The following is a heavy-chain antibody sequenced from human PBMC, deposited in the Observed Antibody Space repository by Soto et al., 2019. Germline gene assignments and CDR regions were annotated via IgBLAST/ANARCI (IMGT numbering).Heavy chain of an antibody. Sequence: QVQLVQSGAEVKKPGASVKVSCKTSGYTFTTYGVIWVRQAPGLGLEWMGWISGYNVNTNSAPKFPGRVSMTTDTSTSTVYMELWSLRSDDTAVYYCARDDRAYCSGDNCEHYFDYWGQGTLVTVSS. D-gene: IGHD2-15*01. CDR1: GYTFTTYG. J-gene: IGHJ4*02. CDR3: ARDDRAYCSGDNCEHYFDY. CDR2: ISGYNVNT. V-gene: IGHV1-18*01.